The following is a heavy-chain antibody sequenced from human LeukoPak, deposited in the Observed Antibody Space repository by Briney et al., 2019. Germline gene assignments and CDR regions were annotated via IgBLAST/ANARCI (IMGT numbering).Heavy chain of an antibody. D-gene: IGHD6-13*01. J-gene: IGHJ5*02. CDR2: INPSSGGT. V-gene: IGHV1-2*02. Sequence: ASVKVSCKASGYTFTSYGISWVRQAPGQGLEWMGWINPSSGGTNYAQKFQGRVTMTRDTSIITAYMELSRLRSDDTAVYYCARVSVYSSSDYNWFDTWGQGTLVTVSA. CDR3: ARVSVYSSSDYNWFDT. CDR1: GYTFTSYG.